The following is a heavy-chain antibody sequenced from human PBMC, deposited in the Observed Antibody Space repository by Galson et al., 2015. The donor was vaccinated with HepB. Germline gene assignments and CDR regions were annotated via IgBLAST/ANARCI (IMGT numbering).Heavy chain of an antibody. CDR3: ASSRSLDEDDP. V-gene: IGHV3-30-3*01. J-gene: IGHJ5*02. Sequence: SLRLSCAASGFTFSSYAMHWIRQAPGKGLEWVVVISYDGSNKYYADSVKGRFTISRDNSKNTLYLQMNSLRAEDTAVYYCASSRSLDEDDPWGQGTLVTVSS. CDR2: ISYDGSNK. CDR1: GFTFSSYA. D-gene: IGHD5-24*01.